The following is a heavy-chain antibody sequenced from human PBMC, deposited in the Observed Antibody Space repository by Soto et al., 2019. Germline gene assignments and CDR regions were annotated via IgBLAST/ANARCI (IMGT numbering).Heavy chain of an antibody. D-gene: IGHD2-15*01. Sequence: QVQLVQSGGEVKKPGASVKVSCKTSGYSFTTYGISWVRQAPGQGLEWIGWISTHNGDTEFAQNFPGRVTMTTDTSTTTAYMELRSLRSDDTAVYYCAREGSRPYYYYGMDVWGPGPTVTVSS. V-gene: IGHV1-18*01. J-gene: IGHJ6*02. CDR2: ISTHNGDT. CDR3: AREGSRPYYYYGMDV. CDR1: GYSFTTYG.